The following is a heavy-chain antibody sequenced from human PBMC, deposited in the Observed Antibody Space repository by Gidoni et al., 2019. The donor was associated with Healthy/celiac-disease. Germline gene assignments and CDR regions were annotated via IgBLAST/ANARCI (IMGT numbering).Heavy chain of an antibody. J-gene: IGHJ4*02. D-gene: IGHD2-2*01. Sequence: HVQLVQSGAEVKKPGSSVKVSCKASGGTFSSYAIIPIFGTAIYAQKFQGRVTITADESTSTAYMELSSLRSEDTAVYYCARDYCSSTSCWDWGQGTLVTVSS. CDR2: PIFGTA. CDR3: ARDYCSSTSCWD. V-gene: IGHV1-69*01. CDR1: GGTFSSYA.